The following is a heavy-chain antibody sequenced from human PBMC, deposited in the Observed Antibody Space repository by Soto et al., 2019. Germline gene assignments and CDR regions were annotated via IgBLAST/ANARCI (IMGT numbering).Heavy chain of an antibody. Sequence: QVQLQESGPGLVKPSETLSLTCTVSGASISPYYWSWIRQPPGRGLEWIGDIYYTGSPNYNPSLRSRTTLSVDTSRKQFSLRLHSVTAADTAIYHCARVGQYGGYWYFDLWGRGTLVTVSS. J-gene: IGHJ2*01. CDR2: IYYTGSP. CDR1: GASISPYY. D-gene: IGHD4-17*01. V-gene: IGHV4-59*01. CDR3: ARVGQYGGYWYFDL.